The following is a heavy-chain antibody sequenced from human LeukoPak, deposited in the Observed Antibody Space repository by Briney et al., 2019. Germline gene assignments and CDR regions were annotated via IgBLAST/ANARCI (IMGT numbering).Heavy chain of an antibody. D-gene: IGHD3-22*01. CDR3: AGEDSSGSGY. Sequence: SETLSLTCTVSGGSISSYYWSWIRQPPGRGLKWIGYIYYSGSTNYNPSLKSRVTISVDTSKNQFSLKLSSVTAANTAVYYCAGEDSSGSGYWGQGTLVTVSS. CDR1: GGSISSYY. V-gene: IGHV4-59*01. CDR2: IYYSGST. J-gene: IGHJ4*02.